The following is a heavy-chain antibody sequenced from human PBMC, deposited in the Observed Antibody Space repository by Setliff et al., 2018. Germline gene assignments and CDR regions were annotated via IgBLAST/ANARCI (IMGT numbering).Heavy chain of an antibody. D-gene: IGHD3-10*01. CDR3: LFWLAESASGY. V-gene: IGHV1-2*02. CDR2: IEPKSGDA. J-gene: IGHJ4*01. CDR1: GYTFSDYY. Sequence: ASVKVSCKASGYTFSDYYIHWMRQAPGQGLEWMGWIEPKSGDANYAQKLQGRVTMTRDMSVSTAYMELTRLSSDDTAMYYCLFWLAESASGYWGLGTPVTVSS.